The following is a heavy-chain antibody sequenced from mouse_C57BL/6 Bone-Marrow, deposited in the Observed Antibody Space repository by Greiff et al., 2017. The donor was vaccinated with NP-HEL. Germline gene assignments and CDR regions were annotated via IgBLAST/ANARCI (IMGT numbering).Heavy chain of an antibody. D-gene: IGHD1-1*01. V-gene: IGHV1-53*01. J-gene: IGHJ2*01. CDR2: INPSNGGT. Sequence: VQLQQPGTELVKPGASVKLSCKASGYTFTSYWMHWVKQRPGQGLEWIGNINPSNGGTNYNEKFKSKATLTVDKSSSTAYMQLSSLTSEDSAVYFCASYYGSSYNYFDYWGQGTTLTVSS. CDR3: ASYYGSSYNYFDY. CDR1: GYTFTSYW.